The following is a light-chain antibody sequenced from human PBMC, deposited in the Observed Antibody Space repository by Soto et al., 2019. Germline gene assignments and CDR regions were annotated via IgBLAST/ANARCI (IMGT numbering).Light chain of an antibody. J-gene: IGKJ2*02. V-gene: IGKV3-11*01. CDR3: QCRTDWRPVCT. Sequence: EIVLTQSPATLSFSPGERATLSCRASQSIDSYLAWYQQKPGQAPRLLIYDASHRATGIPARFSGSGSGTDFTLTISSLEPGAFAVSYCQCRTDWRPVCTFGQGTKLEIK. CDR1: QSIDSY. CDR2: DAS.